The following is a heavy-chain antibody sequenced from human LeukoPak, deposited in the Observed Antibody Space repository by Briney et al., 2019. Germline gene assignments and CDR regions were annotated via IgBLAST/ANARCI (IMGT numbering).Heavy chain of an antibody. Sequence: ASVKVSCKASGYTFTSYGISWVRQAPGQGLEWMGWISAYNGNTNYAQKFQGRVTMTRNTSISTAYMELSSLRSEDTAVYYCARGDCLYEGGYWGQGTLVTVSS. D-gene: IGHD2-21*02. CDR1: GYTFTSYG. CDR3: ARGDCLYEGGY. V-gene: IGHV1-18*01. J-gene: IGHJ4*02. CDR2: ISAYNGNT.